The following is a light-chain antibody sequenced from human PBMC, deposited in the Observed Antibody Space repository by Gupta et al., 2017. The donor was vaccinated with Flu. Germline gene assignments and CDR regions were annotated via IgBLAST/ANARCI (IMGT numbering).Light chain of an antibody. Sequence: DIQMTQSQSSLSASVGDRVTITCRASQSISSYLNWYQQTPGKAPKFLIYSASNLQNGVSSRFSGSGSGTDFTLTISNLQPEDFATYYCQQSYTTPLTFGGGTKVEIK. CDR1: QSISSY. V-gene: IGKV1-39*01. J-gene: IGKJ4*01. CDR2: SAS. CDR3: QQSYTTPLT.